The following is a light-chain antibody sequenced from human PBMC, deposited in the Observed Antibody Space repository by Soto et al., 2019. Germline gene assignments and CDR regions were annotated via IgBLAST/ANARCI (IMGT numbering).Light chain of an antibody. CDR2: AAS. J-gene: IGKJ4*01. V-gene: IGKV1-9*01. CDR3: QHLNSYPRALA. Sequence: DIQLTQSPSFLSASVGDRVTITCRARQGIRTFLAWYQQKLGAAPKLLIYAASTLQSGVSLRFSGSGSGTEFTLTISRLQPEDVATYYCQHLNSYPRALAFGGGKKVEI. CDR1: QGIRTF.